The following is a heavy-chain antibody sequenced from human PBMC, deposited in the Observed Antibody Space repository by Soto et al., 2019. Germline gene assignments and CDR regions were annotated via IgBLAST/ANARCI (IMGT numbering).Heavy chain of an antibody. CDR2: IYYSGST. J-gene: IGHJ6*02. CDR1: GGSISSGGYY. Sequence: PSETLSLTCTVSGGSISSGGYYWSWIRQHPGKGLEWIGYIYYSGSTYYNPSLKSRVTISVDTSKNQFSLKLSSVTAADTAVYYCARGGGYYDILRGGMDVWGQGTAVTVSS. CDR3: ARGGGYYDILRGGMDV. V-gene: IGHV4-31*03. D-gene: IGHD3-9*01.